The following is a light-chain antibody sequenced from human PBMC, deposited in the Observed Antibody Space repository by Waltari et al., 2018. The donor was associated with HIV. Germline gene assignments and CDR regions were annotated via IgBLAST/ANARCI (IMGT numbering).Light chain of an antibody. Sequence: QYALTQPASVSGSPGQSITISCPRTSSEVGSYNLVSWYQQHPGKAPKLMIYEVTKRPSGVSNRFSGSKSGNTASLTISGLQAEDEGDYHCCSYAGTSILVFGGGTKLTVL. V-gene: IGLV2-23*02. CDR1: SSEVGSYNL. CDR2: EVT. J-gene: IGLJ3*02. CDR3: CSYAGTSILV.